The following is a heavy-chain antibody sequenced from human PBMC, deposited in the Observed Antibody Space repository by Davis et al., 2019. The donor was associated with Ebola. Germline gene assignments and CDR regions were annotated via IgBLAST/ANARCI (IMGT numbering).Heavy chain of an antibody. CDR1: GFTFSSYG. CDR2: IWYDGSNK. D-gene: IGHD5-24*01. J-gene: IGHJ4*02. V-gene: IGHV3-33*01. Sequence: GESLKISCAASGFTFSSYGMHWVRQAPGKGLEWVAVIWYDGSNKYYADSVKGRFTISRDNSKNTLYLQMNSLRAEDTAVYYCARGVSRDGYNYRLYFDYWGQGTLVTVSS. CDR3: ARGVSRDGYNYRLYFDY.